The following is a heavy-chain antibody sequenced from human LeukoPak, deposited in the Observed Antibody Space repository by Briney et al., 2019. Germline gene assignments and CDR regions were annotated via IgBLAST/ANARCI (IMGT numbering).Heavy chain of an antibody. CDR3: ARPLRKIAAREDMGY. J-gene: IGHJ4*02. Sequence: ASLKVSCKASGGTFSSYTFSWVRQAPGQGLEWMGWINPNSGGTNYAQKFQGRVTMTRDTSISTAYMELSRPRSDDTAVYYCARPLRKIAAREDMGYWGQGTLVTVSS. D-gene: IGHD6-6*01. CDR1: GGTFSSYT. CDR2: INPNSGGT. V-gene: IGHV1-2*02.